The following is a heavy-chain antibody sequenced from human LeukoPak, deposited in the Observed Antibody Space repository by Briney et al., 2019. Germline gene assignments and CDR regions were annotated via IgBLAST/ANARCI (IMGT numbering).Heavy chain of an antibody. D-gene: IGHD3-3*01. V-gene: IGHV1-2*02. Sequence: ASVKVSCKASGYTFTDYYMHWVRQVPGQGLEWMGWINPNSGGTNYAQEFQGRVTMTRDTSISTGYMELSSLRSDDTAVYYCARGFYITGTDYWGQGTLITVSS. CDR2: INPNSGGT. CDR3: ARGFYITGTDY. J-gene: IGHJ4*02. CDR1: GYTFTDYY.